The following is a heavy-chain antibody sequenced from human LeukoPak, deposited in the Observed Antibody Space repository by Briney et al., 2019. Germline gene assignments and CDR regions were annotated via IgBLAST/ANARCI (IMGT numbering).Heavy chain of an antibody. CDR3: ARDSSGSNFDY. Sequence: PSETLSLTCTVSGGSISSSSYYWGWIRQPPGKGLEWIGSIYYSGSTYYNPSLKSRVTISVDTSKNQFSLKLSSVTAADTAVYYCARDSSGSNFDYWGQGTLVTVSS. J-gene: IGHJ4*02. CDR1: GGSISSSSYY. D-gene: IGHD3-22*01. CDR2: IYYSGST. V-gene: IGHV4-39*07.